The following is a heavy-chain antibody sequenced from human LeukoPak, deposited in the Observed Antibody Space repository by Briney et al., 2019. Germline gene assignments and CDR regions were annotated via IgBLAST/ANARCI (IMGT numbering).Heavy chain of an antibody. CDR3: ARDGGRDGYNRDMDY. CDR1: GGSISSGDYY. Sequence: SETLSLTCTVSGGSISSGDYYWSWIRQPPGKGLEWIGYIYYSGSTYYNPSLKSRVTISVDTSKNQFSLKLSSVTAADTAVYYCARDGGRDGYNRDMDYWGQGTLVTVSS. J-gene: IGHJ4*02. V-gene: IGHV4-30-4*01. D-gene: IGHD5-24*01. CDR2: IYYSGST.